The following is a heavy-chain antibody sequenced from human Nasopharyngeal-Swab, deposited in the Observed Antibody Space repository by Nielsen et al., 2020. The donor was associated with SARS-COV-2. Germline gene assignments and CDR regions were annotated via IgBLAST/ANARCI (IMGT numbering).Heavy chain of an antibody. D-gene: IGHD4-17*01. CDR2: ISSSGSTI. J-gene: IGHJ4*02. CDR3: AREGDYGDYLVDY. V-gene: IGHV3-11*01. Sequence: GESLKISCAASGFPFSDYYMSWIRQAPGKGLEWVSYISSSGSTIYYADSVKGRFTIPRDNAKNTLYLQMNGLRAEDQAVYYCAREGDYGDYLVDYWGQGTLVTVSS. CDR1: GFPFSDYY.